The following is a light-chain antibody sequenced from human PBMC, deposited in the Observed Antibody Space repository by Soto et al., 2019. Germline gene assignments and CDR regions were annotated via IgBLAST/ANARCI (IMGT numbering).Light chain of an antibody. Sequence: DIQMTQSPSSLSASVGDRVTITCRTSQTINNYLNWYRQKPGKVPEVLIYGASSLQRGVSSRFTGSASRTYSTLTISSLQPEDFATYYCQQVYDFPHTFGQGTKVEV. CDR3: QQVYDFPHT. V-gene: IGKV1-39*01. CDR2: GAS. CDR1: QTINNY. J-gene: IGKJ2*01.